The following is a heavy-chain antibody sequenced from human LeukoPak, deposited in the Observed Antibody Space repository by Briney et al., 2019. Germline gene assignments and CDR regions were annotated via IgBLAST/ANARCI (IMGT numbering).Heavy chain of an antibody. D-gene: IGHD3-10*01. CDR2: ISTSGST. Sequence: SETLSLTCTVSGGSISSYYWSWIRQPAGKGLEWIGRISTSGSTDYTSSLKSRVTMSVDTAKNQFSLNLNSVTAADTAVYYCARVGKPYYYYMDVWGKGTTVTISS. J-gene: IGHJ6*03. V-gene: IGHV4-4*07. CDR1: GGSISSYY. CDR3: ARVGKPYYYYMDV.